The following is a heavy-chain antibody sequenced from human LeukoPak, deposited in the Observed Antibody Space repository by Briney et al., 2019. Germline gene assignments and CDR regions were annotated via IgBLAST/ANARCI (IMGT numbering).Heavy chain of an antibody. Sequence: ASVKVSCKASGYTFTSYGISWVRQAPGQGLEWMGWISAYNGNTNYAQKLQGRVTMTTDTSTSTAYMELRSLGSDDTAVYYCARDRSGIAAAGKERWFDPWGQGTLVTVSS. CDR2: ISAYNGNT. CDR3: ARDRSGIAAAGKERWFDP. CDR1: GYTFTSYG. D-gene: IGHD6-13*01. V-gene: IGHV1-18*01. J-gene: IGHJ5*02.